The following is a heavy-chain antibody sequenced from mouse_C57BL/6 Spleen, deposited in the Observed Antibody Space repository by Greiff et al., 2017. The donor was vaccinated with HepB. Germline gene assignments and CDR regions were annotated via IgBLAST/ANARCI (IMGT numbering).Heavy chain of an antibody. V-gene: IGHV5-6*01. CDR3: ARDGYDYDVNYFDY. D-gene: IGHD2-4*01. CDR1: GFTFSSYG. CDR2: ISSGGSYT. J-gene: IGHJ2*01. Sequence: EVKLVESGGDLVKPGGSLKLSCAASGFTFSSYGMSWVRQTPDKRLEWVATISSGGSYTYYPDSVKGRFTISRDNAKNTLYLQMSSLKSEDTAMYYCARDGYDYDVNYFDYWGQGTTLTVSS.